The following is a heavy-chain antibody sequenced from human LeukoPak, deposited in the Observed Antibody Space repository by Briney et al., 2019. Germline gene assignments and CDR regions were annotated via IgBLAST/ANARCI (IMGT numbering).Heavy chain of an antibody. Sequence: GGSLRLSCAASGFTFSSYEMSWVRQAPGKGLEWVSAISGSGGSTYYADSVKGRFTISRDNSKNTLYLQMNSLRAEDTAVYYCAKVLSFTVTTGFDYWGQGTLVTVSS. J-gene: IGHJ4*02. CDR2: ISGSGGST. D-gene: IGHD4-17*01. CDR1: GFTFSSYE. CDR3: AKVLSFTVTTGFDY. V-gene: IGHV3-23*01.